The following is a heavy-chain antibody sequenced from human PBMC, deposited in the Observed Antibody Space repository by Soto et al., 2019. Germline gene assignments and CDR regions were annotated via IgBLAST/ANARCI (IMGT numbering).Heavy chain of an antibody. CDR1: GGTFSSHA. CDR2: ITPIFGTA. D-gene: IGHD3-16*01. Sequence: QVQLVQSGAEVKKPWSSVKVSCKAYGGTFSSHAISWVRQAPGQGLEWMGGITPIFGTANYAQKFQGRVTITADKFTATAYMELRSLTSEETAVYYCARGDDFDYYYGVDFWGQGTTVTVSS. V-gene: IGHV1-69*06. J-gene: IGHJ6*02. CDR3: ARGDDFDYYYGVDF.